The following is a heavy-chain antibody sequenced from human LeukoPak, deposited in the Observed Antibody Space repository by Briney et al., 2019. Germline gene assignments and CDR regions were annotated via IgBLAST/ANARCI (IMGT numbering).Heavy chain of an antibody. D-gene: IGHD3-16*01. V-gene: IGHV1-8*03. J-gene: IGHJ5*02. Sequence: ASVKVSCKASVYTFTSYDINWVRQATGQGLEWMGWMNPNSGNTGYAQKFQGRVTITRNTSISTAYMELSSLRSEDTAVYYCARVVRGRLGEFTWGQGTLVTVSS. CDR3: ARVVRGRLGEFT. CDR1: VYTFTSYD. CDR2: MNPNSGNT.